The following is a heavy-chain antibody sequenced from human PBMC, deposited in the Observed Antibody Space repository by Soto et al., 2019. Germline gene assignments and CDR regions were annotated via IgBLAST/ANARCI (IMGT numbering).Heavy chain of an antibody. J-gene: IGHJ4*02. CDR3: ARPLFLPPDTATVRGGDY. V-gene: IGHV3-66*04. CDR1: GFAVSDNY. Sequence: GGSLRLSCAASGFAVSDNYMSWVRQAPGKGLEWVSVLYGGGGTYYADSVRGRFTVSRDNLQNTLFLQMNSLRAEDTAVYYCARPLFLPPDTATVRGGDYWGQGTLVTVSS. D-gene: IGHD5-18*01. CDR2: LYGGGGT.